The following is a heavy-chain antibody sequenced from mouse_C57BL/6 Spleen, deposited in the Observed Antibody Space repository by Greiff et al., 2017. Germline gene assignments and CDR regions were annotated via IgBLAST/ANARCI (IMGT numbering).Heavy chain of an antibody. V-gene: IGHV1-50*01. D-gene: IGHD2-5*01. CDR1: GYTFTSYW. CDR2: IDPSDSYT. J-gene: IGHJ3*01. Sequence: QVQLQQPGAELVKPGASVKLSCKASGYTFTSYWMQWVKQRPGQGLEWIGEIDPSDSYTNYNQKFKGKATLTVDTSSSTAYMQLSSLTSEDSAVYYCARRAYYSNYPAWFAYWGQGTLVTVSA. CDR3: ARRAYYSNYPAWFAY.